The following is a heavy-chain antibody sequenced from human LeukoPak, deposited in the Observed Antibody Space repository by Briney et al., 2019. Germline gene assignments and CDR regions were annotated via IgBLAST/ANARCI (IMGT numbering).Heavy chain of an antibody. CDR1: GFTFSSYW. CDR2: IKQDGSEK. D-gene: IGHD5-12*01. V-gene: IGHV3-7*01. CDR3: ARDEIVATTKANYYYYMDV. Sequence: PGGSLRLSCAASGFTFSSYWMSWVRQAPGKGLEWVANIKQDGSEKYYVDSVKGRFTISGDNAKNSLYLQMNSLRAEDTAVYYCARDEIVATTKANYYYYMDVWGKGTTVTISS. J-gene: IGHJ6*03.